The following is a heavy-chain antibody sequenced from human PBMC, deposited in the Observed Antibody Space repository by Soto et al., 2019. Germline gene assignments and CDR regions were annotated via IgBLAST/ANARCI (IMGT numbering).Heavy chain of an antibody. CDR1: GYYISGGYY. V-gene: IGHV4-38-2*02. Sequence: PSETLSLGCTVSGYYISGGYYWGWNRQPPGKGLGWIGTIYHSGTTYYNPSLKSRVTISLDTSQNQFSLKLSSVTAAGTAVYYCARSLYSSSWYAGSWGQGTLVTVS. CDR2: IYHSGTT. D-gene: IGHD6-13*01. CDR3: ARSLYSSSWYAGS. J-gene: IGHJ5*02.